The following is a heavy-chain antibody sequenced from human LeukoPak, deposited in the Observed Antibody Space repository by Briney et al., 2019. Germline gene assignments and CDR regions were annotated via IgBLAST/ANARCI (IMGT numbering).Heavy chain of an antibody. J-gene: IGHJ5*02. CDR2: IRSKAYGGTT. CDR1: GYSISSDYF. D-gene: IGHD4-17*01. CDR3: TKAGNGDYDGGFDP. V-gene: IGHV3-49*04. Sequence: LSLTCIVSGYSISSDYFWGWVRQAPGKGLEWVGFIRSKAYGGTTQYAASVKGRFTISRDDAKSIAYLQMNSLKIEDTAVYYCTKAGNGDYDGGFDPWGQGTLVTVSS.